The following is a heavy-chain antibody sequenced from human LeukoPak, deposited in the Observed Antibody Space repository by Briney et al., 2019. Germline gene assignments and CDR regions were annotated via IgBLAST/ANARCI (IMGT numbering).Heavy chain of an antibody. D-gene: IGHD5-24*01. CDR3: TRLREMGAFDI. V-gene: IGHV3-73*01. CDR1: GFTFSSYW. Sequence: GGSLRLSCAASGFTFSSYWMSWVRQASGKGLEWVGRIRSKANSYATAYAASVKGRFTISRDDSKNTAYLQMNSLKTEDTAVYYCTRLREMGAFDIWGQGTMVTVSS. J-gene: IGHJ3*02. CDR2: IRSKANSYAT.